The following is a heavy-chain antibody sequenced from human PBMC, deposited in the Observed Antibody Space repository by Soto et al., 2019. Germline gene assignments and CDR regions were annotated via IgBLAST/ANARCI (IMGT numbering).Heavy chain of an antibody. CDR1: GGSISSYY. CDR2: IYYSGST. D-gene: IGHD1-26*01. V-gene: IGHV4-59*01. Sequence: SETLSLTCTVSGGSISSYYWSWIRQPPGKGLEWIGYIYYSGSTNYNPSLKSRVTISVDTSKNQFSLKLSSVTAADTAVYYCAREAWELLPSGNYYYYGMDVWGQGTTVTVSS. CDR3: AREAWELLPSGNYYYYGMDV. J-gene: IGHJ6*02.